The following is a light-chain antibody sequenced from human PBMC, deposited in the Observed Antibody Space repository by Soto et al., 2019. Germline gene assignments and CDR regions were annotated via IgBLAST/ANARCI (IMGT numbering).Light chain of an antibody. CDR1: QSISVS. Sequence: IQMTQSPSTLSASVGDTVTITCRASQSISVSLAWYQQKPGKAPNLLIYDAYSLESGTPSRFSGRRSGTEFTLTIASVQPEDFANYYGQQYSSYSPLTFGGGTKVDIK. V-gene: IGKV1-5*01. J-gene: IGKJ4*01. CDR2: DAY. CDR3: QQYSSYSPLT.